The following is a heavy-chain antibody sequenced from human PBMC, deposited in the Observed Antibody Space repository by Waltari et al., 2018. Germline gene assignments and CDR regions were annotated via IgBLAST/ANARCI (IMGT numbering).Heavy chain of an antibody. Sequence: QVQLVESGGGVVQPGRSLRLSCAASGFVFSTFAMHWVRQAPGKGLEWVAFLSYDGSNKYYTDSLKGRFTISRDNSKNTMYLQMDSLRTDDTAVYYCARENRQWLAPEPYYFDYWGRGTLVTVTS. V-gene: IGHV3-30*10. CDR1: GFVFSTFA. CDR3: ARENRQWLAPEPYYFDY. D-gene: IGHD6-19*01. CDR2: LSYDGSNK. J-gene: IGHJ4*02.